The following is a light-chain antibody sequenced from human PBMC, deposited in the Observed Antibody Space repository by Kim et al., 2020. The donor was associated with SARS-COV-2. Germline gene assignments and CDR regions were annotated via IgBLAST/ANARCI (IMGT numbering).Light chain of an antibody. V-gene: IGKV3-15*01. CDR3: QQYNTWPRK. CDR2: GTS. Sequence: PGEKAALSCRASRNIYTTLAWYQQKPGQAPRVVMYGTSTRAAGVPARFSGSGSGTAFTLTISSLQSEDFAVYYCQQYNTWPRKFGQGTKVDIK. J-gene: IGKJ1*01. CDR1: RNIYTT.